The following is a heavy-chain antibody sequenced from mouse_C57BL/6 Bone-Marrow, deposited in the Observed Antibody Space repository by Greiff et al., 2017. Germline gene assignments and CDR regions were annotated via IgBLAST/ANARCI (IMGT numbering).Heavy chain of an antibody. J-gene: IGHJ1*03. CDR2: IYPRSGNT. CDR1: GYTFTSYG. Sequence: QVQLKESGAELARPGASVKLSCKASGYTFTSYGISWVKQRTGQGLEWIGEIYPRSGNTYYNEKFKGKATLTADKSSSTAYMELRSLTSEDSAVYFCARYGGYYDYDVGHFDVWGTGTTVTVSS. D-gene: IGHD2-4*01. V-gene: IGHV1-81*01. CDR3: ARYGGYYDYDVGHFDV.